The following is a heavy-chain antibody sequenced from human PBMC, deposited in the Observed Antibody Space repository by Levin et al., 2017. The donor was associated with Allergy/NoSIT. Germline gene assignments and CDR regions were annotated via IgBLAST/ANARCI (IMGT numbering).Heavy chain of an antibody. CDR1: GYTFTRYA. J-gene: IGHJ4*02. CDR3: ARGGLAATGTGDLDY. CDR2: INGGNGNT. D-gene: IGHD6-13*01. Sequence: PSASVKVSCKASGYTFTRYAMHWVRQAPGQSLDWMGWINGGNGNTKYSQKFQGRVTITRDTSASTAYMEVSSLRSEDTAVYYCARGGLAATGTGDLDYWGQGTLVTVSS. V-gene: IGHV1-3*01.